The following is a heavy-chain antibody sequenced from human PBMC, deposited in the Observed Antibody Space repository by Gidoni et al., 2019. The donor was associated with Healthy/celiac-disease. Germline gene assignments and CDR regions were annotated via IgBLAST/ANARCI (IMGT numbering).Heavy chain of an antibody. CDR3: ARGGDDDYGDYGAGYFDY. CDR2: IIPIFGTA. D-gene: IGHD4-17*01. CDR1: GGTFSSYA. Sequence: QVQLVQSGAAVKKPGSSVKVSCKASGGTFSSYAISWVRQAPGQGLEWMVGIIPIFGTANYAQKFQGRVPITADESTSTAYMELSSLRSEDTAVYYCARGGDDDYGDYGAGYFDYWGQGTLVTVSS. J-gene: IGHJ4*02. V-gene: IGHV1-69*01.